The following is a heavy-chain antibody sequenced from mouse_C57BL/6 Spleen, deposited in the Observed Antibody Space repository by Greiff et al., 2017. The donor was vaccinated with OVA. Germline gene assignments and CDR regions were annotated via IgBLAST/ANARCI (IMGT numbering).Heavy chain of an antibody. D-gene: IGHD1-1*01. J-gene: IGHJ1*03. CDR3: ARNLVVAPYFDV. V-gene: IGHV2-2*01. CDR1: GFSLTSYG. Sequence: QVQLQQSGPGLVQPSQSLSITCPVSGFSLTSYGVHWVRQSPGKGLEWLGVIWSGGSTDYNAAFISRLSISKDNSKSQVFFKMNSLQADDTAIYYCARNLVVAPYFDVWGTGTTVTVSS. CDR2: IWSGGST.